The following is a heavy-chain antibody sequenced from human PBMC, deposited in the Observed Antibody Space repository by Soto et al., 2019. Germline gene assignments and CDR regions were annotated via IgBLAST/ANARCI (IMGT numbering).Heavy chain of an antibody. V-gene: IGHV1-18*01. CDR2: ISPLNGNT. CDR3: ARAQLLVPGVFP. CDR1: GYTFTSYI. D-gene: IGHD6-13*01. Sequence: ASGKVSCKASGYTFTSYIITWVRQAPGQGLEWMGWISPLNGNTNYAPQMKGRVTMTTDSFTSTAYVELRSLRSDDTAVYYCARAQLLVPGVFPWRQGTLVT. J-gene: IGHJ5*02.